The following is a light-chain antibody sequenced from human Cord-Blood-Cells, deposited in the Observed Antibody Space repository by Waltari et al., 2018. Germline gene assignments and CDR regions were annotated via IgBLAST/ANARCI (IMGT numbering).Light chain of an antibody. J-gene: IGKJ5*01. CDR2: AAS. CDR3: QQYYSYPT. Sequence: LSASTGDRVTITCRASQGISSYLAWYQQKPGKAPKLLIYAASTLQSGVPSRFSGSGSGTDFTLTISCLQSEDFATYYCQQYYSYPTFGQGTRLEIK. V-gene: IGKV1-8*01. CDR1: QGISSY.